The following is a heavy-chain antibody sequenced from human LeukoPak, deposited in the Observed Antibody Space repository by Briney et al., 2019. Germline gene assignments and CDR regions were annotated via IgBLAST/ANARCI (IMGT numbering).Heavy chain of an antibody. CDR2: IYYSGST. CDR1: GGSISSSSYY. V-gene: IGHV4-39*01. CDR3: ARLPTITFFDY. J-gene: IGHJ4*02. Sequence: SETLSLTCSVSGGSISSSSYYWGWIRQPPGKGLEWIGSIYYSGSTYYNPSLKSRVTISVDTSKNQFSLKLSSVTAADTAVYYCARLPTITFFDYWGQGTLVTVSS. D-gene: IGHD5-12*01.